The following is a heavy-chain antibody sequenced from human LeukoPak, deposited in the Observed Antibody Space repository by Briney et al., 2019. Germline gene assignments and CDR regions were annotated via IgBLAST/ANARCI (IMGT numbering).Heavy chain of an antibody. D-gene: IGHD3-22*01. CDR3: AGLGASGNGYLSWFDP. J-gene: IGHJ5*02. V-gene: IGHV4-59*01. Sequence: PSVTLSLTCTVSGGSISTYYWSWIRQPPGTGLEWIGYIYYSGNSNYHPSLKSRVTISVDTSKSQFSLKLSSVTAADTAVYYCAGLGASGNGYLSWFDPWGQGTLVTVSS. CDR1: GGSISTYY. CDR2: IYYSGNS.